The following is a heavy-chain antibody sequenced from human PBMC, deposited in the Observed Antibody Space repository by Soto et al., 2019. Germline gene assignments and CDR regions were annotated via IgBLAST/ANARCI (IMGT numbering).Heavy chain of an antibody. D-gene: IGHD3-3*01. CDR1: GGSISNYY. J-gene: IGHJ4*02. CDR3: ARGGQDFWSGPFDY. CDR2: IDTSGST. Sequence: PSETLSLTCTVSGGSISNYYYNWIRQPAGKGLEWVGRIDTSGSTNYNPSLKSRVTMSVDTSKQEFSLKLSSVTAADTALYYGARGGQDFWSGPFDYWGRGALVTVSS. V-gene: IGHV4-4*07.